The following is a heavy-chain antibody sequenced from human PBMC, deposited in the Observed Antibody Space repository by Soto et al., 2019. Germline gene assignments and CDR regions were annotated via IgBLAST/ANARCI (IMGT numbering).Heavy chain of an antibody. V-gene: IGHV1-69*01. CDR3: ASESGRASDIVVAGGYGYRCFDP. D-gene: IGHD2-15*01. J-gene: IGHJ5*02. Sequence: QVQLVQSGAEVKKPGSSVKVSCKASGGTFSSYAISWVRQAPGQGLEWMGGIIPIFGTANYAQKFQGRVTITADESTSTAYMELSSLGSEDTAVYYCASESGRASDIVVAGGYGYRCFDPWGQGTLVTVSS. CDR2: IIPIFGTA. CDR1: GGTFSSYA.